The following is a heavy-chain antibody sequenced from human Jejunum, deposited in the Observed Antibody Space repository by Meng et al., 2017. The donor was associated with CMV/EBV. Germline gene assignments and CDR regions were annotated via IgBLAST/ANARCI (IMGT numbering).Heavy chain of an antibody. CDR2: ISSSWTI. J-gene: IGHJ6*02. CDR3: ARGRVYYYGWNPPYGMDV. D-gene: IGHD3-10*01. V-gene: IGHV4-61*10. Sequence: LTWITQISATGREWSRYISSSWTITYNPALKSRLTRSVDSSQNQFPLTLRSATAADTAVYHCARGRVYYYGWNPPYGMDVWGRGTTVTVSS.